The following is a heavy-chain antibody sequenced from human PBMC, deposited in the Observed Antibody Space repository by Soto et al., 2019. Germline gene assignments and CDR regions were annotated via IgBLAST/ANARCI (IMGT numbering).Heavy chain of an antibody. V-gene: IGHV3-21*01. Sequence: GGSLRLSCAASGFTFSSYSMNWVRQAPGKGLEWVSSISSISCYIYYADSVKGRFTISRDNAKNSLYLQMNSLRAEDTAVYYCAREENSYGHQSYWGQGTLVTVSS. D-gene: IGHD5-18*01. CDR3: AREENSYGHQSY. J-gene: IGHJ4*02. CDR1: GFTFSSYS. CDR2: ISSISCYI.